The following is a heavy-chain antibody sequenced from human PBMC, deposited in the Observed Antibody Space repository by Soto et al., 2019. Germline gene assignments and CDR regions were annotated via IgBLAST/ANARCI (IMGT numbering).Heavy chain of an antibody. CDR2: IYPSDSDT. D-gene: IGHD3-3*01. J-gene: IGHJ4*02. CDR3: TRGGVSTRTFDY. Sequence: GESLKISCKGSGYNFAGYWIAWVRQMPGKGLELMGIIYPSDSDTRYRPSFQGQVTISADKSISSAYLQWSSLRASDTAMYYCTRGGVSTRTFDYWGQGTPVTVSS. V-gene: IGHV5-51*01. CDR1: GYNFAGYW.